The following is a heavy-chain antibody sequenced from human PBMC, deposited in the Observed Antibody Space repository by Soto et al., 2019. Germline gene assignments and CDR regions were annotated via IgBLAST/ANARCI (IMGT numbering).Heavy chain of an antibody. Sequence: SVKVSCKASGFTFTSSAVQWVRQARGQRREWIGWIVVGSGNTNYAQKFQERVTITRDMSTSTAYMELSSLRSEDTAVYYCAAGYCSGGSCYPYYYGMDVWGQGTTVTVSS. CDR2: IVVGSGNT. J-gene: IGHJ6*02. CDR3: AAGYCSGGSCYPYYYGMDV. D-gene: IGHD2-15*01. V-gene: IGHV1-58*01. CDR1: GFTFTSSA.